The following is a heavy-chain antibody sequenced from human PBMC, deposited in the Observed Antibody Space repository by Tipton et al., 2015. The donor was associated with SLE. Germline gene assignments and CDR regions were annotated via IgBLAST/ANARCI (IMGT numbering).Heavy chain of an antibody. CDR1: GGSISSYY. CDR3: AREGRFLYYYYYMDV. J-gene: IGHJ6*03. CDR2: IFYSGST. Sequence: TLSLTCTVSGGSISSYYWSWIRQPPGKGLEWIGYIFYSGSTNYNPSLKSRVTRSVDTSKNQFSLKLSSVTAADTAVYYFAREGRFLYYYYYMDVWGKGTTVTVSS. D-gene: IGHD2/OR15-2a*01. V-gene: IGHV4-59*01.